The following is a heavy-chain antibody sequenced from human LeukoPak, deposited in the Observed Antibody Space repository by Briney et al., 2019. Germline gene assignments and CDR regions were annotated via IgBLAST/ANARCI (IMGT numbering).Heavy chain of an antibody. V-gene: IGHV1-46*01. CDR2: INPSGVSA. Sequence: GASVKVSCKASGYTFTSSYMHWVRQAPGQGLEWVGVINPSGVSARYAQEFQGRVTMTRDTSTSTVYMELSSLRSEDTAVYYCARGEYYYDSSGYYFDYWGQGTLVTVSS. CDR3: ARGEYYYDSSGYYFDY. CDR1: GYTFTSSY. D-gene: IGHD3-22*01. J-gene: IGHJ4*02.